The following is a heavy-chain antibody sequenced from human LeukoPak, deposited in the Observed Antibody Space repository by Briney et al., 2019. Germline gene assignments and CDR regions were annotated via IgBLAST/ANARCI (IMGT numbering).Heavy chain of an antibody. D-gene: IGHD4-17*01. CDR1: GFTFSSYS. J-gene: IGHJ4*02. CDR2: ISSSSSTI. V-gene: IGHV3-48*01. CDR3: ARDLDGDYDY. Sequence: GGSLRLSCAASGFTFSSYSMNWVRQAPGKGLEWVSYISSSSSTIYYADSVKGRFTISRDNAKNSLYLQMNSLRAEDTAVYYCARDLDGDYDYWGQGTLVTVSS.